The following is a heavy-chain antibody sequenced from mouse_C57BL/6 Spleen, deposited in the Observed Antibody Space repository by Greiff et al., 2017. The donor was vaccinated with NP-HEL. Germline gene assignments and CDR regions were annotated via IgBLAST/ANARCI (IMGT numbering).Heavy chain of an antibody. D-gene: IGHD2-5*01. Sequence: VQLQQSGAELVMPGASVKLSCKASGYTFTSYWMHWVKQRPGQGLEWIGEIDPSDSYTNYNQKFKGKSTLTVDKSSSTAYMQLSSLTSEDSAVYYWARSHYSNYAWFAYWGQGTLVTVSA. CDR1: GYTFTSYW. V-gene: IGHV1-69*01. J-gene: IGHJ3*01. CDR2: IDPSDSYT. CDR3: ARSHYSNYAWFAY.